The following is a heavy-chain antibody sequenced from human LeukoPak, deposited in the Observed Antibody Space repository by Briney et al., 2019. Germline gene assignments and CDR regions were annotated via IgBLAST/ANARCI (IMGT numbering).Heavy chain of an antibody. CDR1: GFTFGDYA. J-gene: IGHJ2*01. Sequence: SLRLSCTPTGFTFGDYALTWVRQAPGKGLEWVGFIRSKAYGRTTEDAASVRGRFTISRDDSKSIAYLQMNSLKTEDTAVYYCARVYRAWYFDLWGRGTLVTVSS. D-gene: IGHD3-16*02. V-gene: IGHV3-49*04. CDR3: ARVYRAWYFDL. CDR2: IRSKAYGRTT.